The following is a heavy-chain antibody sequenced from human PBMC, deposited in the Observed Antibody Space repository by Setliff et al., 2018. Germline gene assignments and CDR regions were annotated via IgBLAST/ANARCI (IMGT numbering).Heavy chain of an antibody. J-gene: IGHJ4*02. V-gene: IGHV3-74*01. CDR3: VTDINVPSRPPDDF. D-gene: IGHD6-6*01. Sequence: GESLKISCAASGFTFSSYWMHWVRQAPGKGLVWVSRINNDGSDTSYADSVKGRFTISRDNAKNTVYLQMNSLRAEDTAVYYCVTDINVPSRPPDDFWGQGTLVTVSS. CDR2: INNDGSDT. CDR1: GFTFSSYW.